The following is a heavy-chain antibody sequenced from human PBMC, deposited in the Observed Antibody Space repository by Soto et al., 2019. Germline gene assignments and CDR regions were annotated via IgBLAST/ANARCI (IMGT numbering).Heavy chain of an antibody. CDR2: IYYSGST. V-gene: IGHV4-59*01. CDR1: GGSLSSYY. J-gene: IGHJ4*02. D-gene: IGHD5-18*01. Sequence: SETLSLTCPVSGGSLSSYYWSWIRQPPGKGLEWIGYIYYSGSTNYNPSLKSRVTISVDTSKNQFSLKLSSVTAADTAVYYCARGVMKGYPHYWGQGTLVTVSS. CDR3: ARGVMKGYPHY.